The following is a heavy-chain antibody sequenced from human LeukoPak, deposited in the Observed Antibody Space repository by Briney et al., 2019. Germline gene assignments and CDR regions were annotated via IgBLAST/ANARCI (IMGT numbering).Heavy chain of an antibody. J-gene: IGHJ3*02. D-gene: IGHD3-10*01. V-gene: IGHV3-30*02. CDR3: AKDSGWEVRGATDAFDI. CDR2: IRYDGSNK. CDR1: GFTFSSYG. Sequence: PGGSLRLSCAASGFTFSSYGMHWVRQAPAKGLEWVAFIRYDGSNKYYADSVKGRFTISRDNSKNTLYLQMNSPRAEDTAVYYCAKDSGWEVRGATDAFDIWGQGTMVTVSS.